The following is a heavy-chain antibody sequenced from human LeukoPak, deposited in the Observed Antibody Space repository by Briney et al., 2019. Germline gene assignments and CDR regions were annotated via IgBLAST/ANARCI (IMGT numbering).Heavy chain of an antibody. CDR3: ARGRSGSYGY. D-gene: IGHD6-19*01. CDR2: IYHSGST. CDR1: GFSMNIGYY. Sequence: SETLSLTCTVSGFSMNIGYYWGWIRQPPGKGLEWIGSIYHSGSTYYNPSLKSRVTISVDTSKNQFSLKLSSVTAADTAVYYCARGRSGSYGYWGQGTLVTVSS. J-gene: IGHJ4*02. V-gene: IGHV4-38-2*02.